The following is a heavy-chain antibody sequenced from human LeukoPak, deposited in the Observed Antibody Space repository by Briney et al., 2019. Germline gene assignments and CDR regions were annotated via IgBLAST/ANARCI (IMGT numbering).Heavy chain of an antibody. CDR3: ARGLRYFDWLSEAYFDY. CDR1: GYTLTSYA. Sequence: ASVKVSCKASGYTLTSYAMNWVRQAPGQGLEWMGWINTNTGNPTYAQGFTGRFVFSLDTSVSTAYLQISSLKAEDTAVYYCARGLRYFDWLSEAYFDYWGQGTLVTVSS. J-gene: IGHJ4*02. CDR2: INTNTGNP. V-gene: IGHV7-4-1*02. D-gene: IGHD3-9*01.